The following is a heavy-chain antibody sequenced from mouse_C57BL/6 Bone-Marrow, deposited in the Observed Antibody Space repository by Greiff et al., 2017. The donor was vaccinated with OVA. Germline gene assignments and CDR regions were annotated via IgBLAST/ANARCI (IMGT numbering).Heavy chain of an antibody. D-gene: IGHD2-5*01. CDR2: IDPSDSET. J-gene: IGHJ2*01. Sequence: QVQLKQPGAELVRPGSSVKLSCKASGYTFTSYWMHWVKQRPIQGLEWIGNIDPSDSETHYNQKFKDKATLTVDKSSSTAYMQLSSLTSEDSAVYYCARPYYSNYDFDYWGQGTTLTVSS. CDR3: ARPYYSNYDFDY. V-gene: IGHV1-52*01. CDR1: GYTFTSYW.